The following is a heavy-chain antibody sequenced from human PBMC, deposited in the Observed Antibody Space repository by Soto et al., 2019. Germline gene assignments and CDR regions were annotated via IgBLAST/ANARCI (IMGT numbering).Heavy chain of an antibody. D-gene: IGHD3-3*01. J-gene: IGHJ5*02. CDR3: AKKGGGASIDFWRANWFDP. CDR1: GGMFSDYT. CDR2: IIPIFGGP. V-gene: IGHV1-69*06. Sequence: QVQLVQSGAVVKKPGSSVTVSCKASGGMFSDYTISWVRQAPGQGLEWMGGIIPIFGGPHYAQKFQGRVTITADKPTSAVYLELRDLTSEGTAVYYWAKKGGGASIDFWRANWFDPWGQGTLVTVSS.